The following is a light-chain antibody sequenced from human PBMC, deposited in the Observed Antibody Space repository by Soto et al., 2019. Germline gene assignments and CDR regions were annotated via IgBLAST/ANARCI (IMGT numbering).Light chain of an antibody. Sequence: DIQLTQSPSFLAASVGDRVTITCRASQGINDYLAWYQHKPGKAPKLLIYAASTLQSEVTSRFSGSASGTEFTLTISSLQPEDFATEYCQQFNTYPLTFGGGTKVEVK. V-gene: IGKV1-9*01. CDR3: QQFNTYPLT. CDR2: AAS. J-gene: IGKJ4*01. CDR1: QGINDY.